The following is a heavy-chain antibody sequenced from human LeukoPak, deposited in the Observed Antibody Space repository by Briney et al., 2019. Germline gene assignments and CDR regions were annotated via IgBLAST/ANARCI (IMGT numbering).Heavy chain of an antibody. CDR2: INHSGST. CDR1: GGSFSGYY. Sequence: SETLSLTCAVYGGSFSGYYWSWIRQPPGKGLEWIGEINHSGSTNYNPSLKSRVTISVDTSKNQFSLKLSSVTAAVTAVYYCARGGRHSYGPRPFDYWGQGTLVTVSS. V-gene: IGHV4-34*01. CDR3: ARGGRHSYGPRPFDY. J-gene: IGHJ4*02. D-gene: IGHD5-18*01.